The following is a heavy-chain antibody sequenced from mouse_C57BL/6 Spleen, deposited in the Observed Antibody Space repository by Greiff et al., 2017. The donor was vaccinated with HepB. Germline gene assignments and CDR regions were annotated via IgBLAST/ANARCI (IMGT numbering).Heavy chain of an antibody. V-gene: IGHV1-55*01. J-gene: IGHJ2*01. CDR1: GYTFTSYW. CDR3: ARKVLYFDY. Sequence: QVQLKEPGAELVKPGASVKMSCKASGYTFTSYWITWVKQRPGQGLEWIGDIYPGSGSTNYNEKFKSKATLTVDTSSSTAYMQLSSLTSEDSAVYYCARKVLYFDYWGQGTTLTVSS. CDR2: IYPGSGST.